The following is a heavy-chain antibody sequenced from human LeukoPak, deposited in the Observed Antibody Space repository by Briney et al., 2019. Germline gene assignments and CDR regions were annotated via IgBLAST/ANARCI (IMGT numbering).Heavy chain of an antibody. J-gene: IGHJ4*02. Sequence: GGSLRLSCAASGFPFSNYAMNWVCQAPGKGLEWVSSISESGDKTDYADSVRGRFTISRDNSQNTLYLQMNSLRVKDTALYYCAKQWVDCWGQGTLVTVSS. CDR1: GFPFSNYA. CDR3: AKQWVDC. V-gene: IGHV3-23*01. D-gene: IGHD1-26*01. CDR2: ISESGDKT.